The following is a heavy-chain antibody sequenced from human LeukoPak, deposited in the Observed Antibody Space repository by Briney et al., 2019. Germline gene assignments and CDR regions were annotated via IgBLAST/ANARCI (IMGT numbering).Heavy chain of an antibody. CDR1: GFTFSNYV. CDR3: ARGYCSTISCHLDY. V-gene: IGHV3-30*03. D-gene: IGHD2-2*01. CDR2: IPYDGSIK. Sequence: PGGSLRLSCAASGFTFSNYVMSWVRQAPGKGLEWVAVIPYDGSIKFYADSVKGRFTISRDNSKNTLYLQMNSLRAEDTAVYYCARGYCSTISCHLDYWGQGTLVTVSS. J-gene: IGHJ4*02.